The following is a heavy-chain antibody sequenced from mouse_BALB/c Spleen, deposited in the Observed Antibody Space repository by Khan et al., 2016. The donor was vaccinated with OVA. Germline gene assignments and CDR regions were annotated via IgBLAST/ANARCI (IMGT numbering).Heavy chain of an antibody. CDR2: ISYSGST. CDR3: ARPYDGYYAWLTY. J-gene: IGHJ3*01. Sequence: VQLQQSGPGLVKPSQSLSLTCSVTGYSITSDYAWNWIRQFPGNKLEWMGYISYSGSTKYNPSLKSRISITRDTSKNQFFLQLNSVTIEDTATYYCARPYDGYYAWLTYWSQGTLVTVSA. CDR1: GYSITSDYA. V-gene: IGHV3-2*02. D-gene: IGHD2-3*01.